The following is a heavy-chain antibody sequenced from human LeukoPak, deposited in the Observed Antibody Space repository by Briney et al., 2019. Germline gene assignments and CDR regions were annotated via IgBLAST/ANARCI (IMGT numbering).Heavy chain of an antibody. V-gene: IGHV4-61*02. CDR1: GGSINSGFYY. CDR3: ARGANNWFDP. CDR2: IYTSGST. Sequence: SETLSLTCTVSGGSINSGFYYWNWIRQPAGKGLEWIGRIYTSGSTNYNPFLKSRVTISVDTSKNQFSLKLNSVTAADTAVYYCARGANNWFDPWGQGTLVTVSS. J-gene: IGHJ5*02.